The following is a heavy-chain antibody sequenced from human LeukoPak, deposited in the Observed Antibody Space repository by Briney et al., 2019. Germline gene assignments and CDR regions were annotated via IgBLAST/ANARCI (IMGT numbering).Heavy chain of an antibody. Sequence: SETLSLTCTVSDGSISGDNYYWSWIRQLPGKGLEWIGYIYNGGTTYYNPSLKSRVTISVDTSKNQFSLKLSSVTAADTAVYYCARAGVTSNWFDPWGQGTLVTVSS. CDR1: DGSISGDNYY. D-gene: IGHD2-21*02. CDR2: IYNGGTT. V-gene: IGHV4-31*03. J-gene: IGHJ5*02. CDR3: ARAGVTSNWFDP.